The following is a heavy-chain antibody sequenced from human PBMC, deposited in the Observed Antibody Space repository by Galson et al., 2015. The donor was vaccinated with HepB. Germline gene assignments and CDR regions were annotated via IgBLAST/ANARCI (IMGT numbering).Heavy chain of an antibody. CDR2: IYYSGST. CDR1: GGSISSTGYY. CDR3: ARRKSCSSAVCYLDDNWFDP. D-gene: IGHD2-8*01. Sequence: LSLTCTVSGGSISSTGYYWGWIRQPPGKGLEWIGNIYYSGSTFYNPSLESRVAISVDTSKNQFSLRLSSVTAADTAIYYCARRKSCSSAVCYLDDNWFDPWGQGTLVTVSS. V-gene: IGHV4-39*01. J-gene: IGHJ5*02.